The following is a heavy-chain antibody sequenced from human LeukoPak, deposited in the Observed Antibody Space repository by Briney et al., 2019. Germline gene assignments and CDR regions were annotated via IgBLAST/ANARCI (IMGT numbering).Heavy chain of an antibody. CDR1: GFTLDDYG. D-gene: IGHD7-27*01. CDR3: AKEEKSTWGSWYFDL. CDR2: ISGSGGST. V-gene: IGHV3-23*01. Sequence: GGSLRLSCAASGFTLDDYGMSWVRQAPGKGLEWVSAISGSGGSTYYADSVKGRFTISRDNSKNTLYLQMNSLRAEDTAVYYCAKEEKSTWGSWYFDLWGRGTLVTVSS. J-gene: IGHJ2*01.